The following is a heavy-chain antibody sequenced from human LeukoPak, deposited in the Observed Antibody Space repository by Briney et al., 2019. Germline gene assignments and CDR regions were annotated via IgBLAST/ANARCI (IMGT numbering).Heavy chain of an antibody. V-gene: IGHV4-38-2*02. J-gene: IGHJ4*02. CDR3: ARDPSSGYSEFDY. CDR1: GYSISSGYY. Sequence: SETLSLTCAVSGYSISSGYYWGWIRQPPGKGLEWIGSIYHSGSTNYNPSLKSRVTISVDTSKNQFSLKLSSVTAADTAVYYCARDPSSGYSEFDYWGQGTLVTVSS. CDR2: IYHSGST. D-gene: IGHD3-22*01.